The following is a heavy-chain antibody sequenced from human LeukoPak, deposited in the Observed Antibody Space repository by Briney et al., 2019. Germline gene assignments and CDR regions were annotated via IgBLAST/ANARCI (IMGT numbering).Heavy chain of an antibody. CDR3: ARVLCSSTSCGDAFDI. CDR2: IYPGDSDT. V-gene: IGHV5-51*01. J-gene: IGHJ3*02. D-gene: IGHD2-2*01. CDR1: GYSFTSYW. Sequence: GESLKISCKGSGYSFTSYWIGWVRQMPGKGLEWMGIIYPGDSDTRYSPSFQGQVTISADKSISTAYLQWSSLKASDTAMYHCARVLCSSTSCGDAFDIWGQGTMVTVSS.